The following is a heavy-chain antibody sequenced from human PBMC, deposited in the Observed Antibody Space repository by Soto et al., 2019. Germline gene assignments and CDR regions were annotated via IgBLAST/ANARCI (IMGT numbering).Heavy chain of an antibody. CDR2: INPSSGRT. CDR3: ARDRGARLLIYGMDV. D-gene: IGHD6-25*01. J-gene: IGHJ6*02. Sequence: QVQLVQSGAEVKKPGASVKVSCKASGYILTTYSMHWVRQAPGQGLEWMGVINPSSGRTSYAPKFQDRVTMTGDTSTSAVYMELSSLRPEDTAVYYCARDRGARLLIYGMDVWGQGTTVTVSS. V-gene: IGHV1-46*01. CDR1: GYILTTYS.